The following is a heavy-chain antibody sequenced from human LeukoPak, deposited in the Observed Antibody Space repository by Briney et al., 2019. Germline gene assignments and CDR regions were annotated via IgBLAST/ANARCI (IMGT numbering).Heavy chain of an antibody. V-gene: IGHV3-23*01. CDR3: AKGAYYAD. CDR1: GFTFSNSG. CDR2: ISGSGDST. Sequence: PGGSLRLSCAASGFTFSNSGMNWVRQAPGKGLEWVSTISGSGDSTYYADSVKGRFTTSRDNSKNTLYLQMNSLRAEDTAVSFCAKGAYYADWGQGTLVTVSS. D-gene: IGHD3-3*01. J-gene: IGHJ4*02.